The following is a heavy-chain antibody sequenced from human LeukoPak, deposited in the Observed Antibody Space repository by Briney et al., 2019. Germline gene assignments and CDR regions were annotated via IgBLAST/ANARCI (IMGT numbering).Heavy chain of an antibody. CDR1: GFTFSSYS. J-gene: IGHJ4*02. CDR3: ARDPILTTVTTRVSDY. Sequence: GGSLRLSCAASGFTFSSYSMNWVRQAPGKGLEWVSYISSSSSTIYYADSVKGRFTISRDNAKNSLYLQMNSLRAEDTAVYYCARDPILTTVTTRVSDYWGQGTLVTVSS. D-gene: IGHD4-11*01. CDR2: ISSSSSTI. V-gene: IGHV3-48*01.